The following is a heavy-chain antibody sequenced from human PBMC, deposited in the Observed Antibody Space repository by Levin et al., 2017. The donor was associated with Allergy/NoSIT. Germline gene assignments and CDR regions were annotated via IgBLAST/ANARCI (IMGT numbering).Heavy chain of an antibody. CDR1: GGSFSGYY. CDR3: ARGRFGDDY. D-gene: IGHD3-10*01. V-gene: IGHV4-34*01. Sequence: SETLSLTCAVYGGSFSGYYWSWIRQPPGKGLEWIGEINHSGSTNYNPSLKSRVTISVDTSKNQFSLKLSSVTAADTAVYYCARGRFGDDYWGQGTLVTVSS. CDR2: INHSGST. J-gene: IGHJ4*02.